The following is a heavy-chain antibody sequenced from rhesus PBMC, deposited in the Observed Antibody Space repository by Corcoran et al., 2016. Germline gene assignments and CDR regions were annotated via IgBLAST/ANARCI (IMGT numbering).Heavy chain of an antibody. CDR1: GFTFDDYA. Sequence: EVQLVESGGGVVQPGGSLRLSCAASGFTFDDYAMHGVRQAPGKGLEWVSGCSCGGGVHIHSAPVKGPSPISRDNANNSLYLQMGSLRAEDTALYYCARIGHSGYSYVDYWGQGVLVTVSS. V-gene: IGHV3-201*01. CDR3: ARIGHSGYSYVDY. CDR2: CSCGGGVH. D-gene: IGHD5-30*01. J-gene: IGHJ4*01.